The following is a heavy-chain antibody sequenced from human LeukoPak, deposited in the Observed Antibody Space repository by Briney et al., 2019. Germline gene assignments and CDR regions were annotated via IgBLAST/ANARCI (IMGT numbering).Heavy chain of an antibody. V-gene: IGHV4-39*01. CDR3: ARHASVDGNWPRPLDY. J-gene: IGHJ4*02. Sequence: SETLSLTCTVSGGSISSSPYYWGWIRQPPGKGLEWIGNIYYSGSTYYNPSLKTRVTISVDTSKNQFSLKLTSVAAADTAVYYCARHASVDGNWPRPLDYWGQGSLVTVSS. CDR2: IYYSGST. CDR1: GGSISSSPYY. D-gene: IGHD6-19*01.